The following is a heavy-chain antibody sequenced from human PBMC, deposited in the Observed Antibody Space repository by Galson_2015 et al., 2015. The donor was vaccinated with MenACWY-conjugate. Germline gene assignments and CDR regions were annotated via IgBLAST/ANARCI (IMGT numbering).Heavy chain of an antibody. CDR3: AKGAYGSGESYFDF. J-gene: IGHJ4*02. V-gene: IGHV3-23*01. Sequence: SLRLSCAASGFTFSSYSMTWVRQAPGKGLEWVAEISGGGSTTYYADSVKGRFTISRDNSRNTLYLQMNSLRAEDTAKYYCAKGAYGSGESYFDFWGQATLVTVSS. CDR2: ISGGGSTT. D-gene: IGHD3-10*01. CDR1: GFTFSSYS.